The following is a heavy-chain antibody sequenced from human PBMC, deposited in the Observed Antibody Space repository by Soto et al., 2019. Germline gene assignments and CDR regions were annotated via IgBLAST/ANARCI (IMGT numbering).Heavy chain of an antibody. J-gene: IGHJ4*02. Sequence: GASVKVSCKASGYTFTSYYMHWVRQAPGQGLEWMGKINPSGGSTSYAHKFQGRVTMTRDTSTSTVYMELSSLRSEDTAVYYCARGSITMVRGVIISLDYWGQGTLVTVSS. CDR3: ARGSITMVRGVIISLDY. CDR1: GYTFTSYY. CDR2: INPSGGST. V-gene: IGHV1-46*01. D-gene: IGHD3-10*01.